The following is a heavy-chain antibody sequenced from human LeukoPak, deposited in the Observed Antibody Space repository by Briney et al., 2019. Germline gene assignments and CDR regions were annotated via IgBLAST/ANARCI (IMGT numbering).Heavy chain of an antibody. CDR2: ISTGGSGI. Sequence: TGGSLRLSCAVSGFTFSDYGMNWVRQAPGKGLEWVSYISTGGSGIYYADSVKGRFTISRDNAKNSLYLQMDGLRAEDTAVYYCARDRSGWYYFDYWGQGTLVTVSS. CDR1: GFTFSDYG. J-gene: IGHJ4*02. V-gene: IGHV3-48*03. D-gene: IGHD6-19*01. CDR3: ARDRSGWYYFDY.